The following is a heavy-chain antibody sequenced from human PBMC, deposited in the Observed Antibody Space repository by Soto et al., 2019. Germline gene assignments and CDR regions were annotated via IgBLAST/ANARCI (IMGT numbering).Heavy chain of an antibody. J-gene: IGHJ6*02. D-gene: IGHD6-13*01. Sequence: GESLKISCKGSGYSFTSYWIGWVRQMPGKGLEWMGIIYPGDSDTGYSPSFQGQVTISADKSISTAYLQWSSLKASDTAIYYCARTAAAGKYYYGVDVWGQGTTVTVSS. CDR3: ARTAAAGKYYYGVDV. V-gene: IGHV5-51*01. CDR2: IYPGDSDT. CDR1: GYSFTSYW.